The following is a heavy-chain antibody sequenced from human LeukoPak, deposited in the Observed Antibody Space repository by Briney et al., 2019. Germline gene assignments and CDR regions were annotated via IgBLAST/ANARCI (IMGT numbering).Heavy chain of an antibody. Sequence: EASVKVSCKASGYTFTGYYMHWVRQAPGQGLEWMGWINPNSGGTNYAQKFKGRVTMTRDTSISTAYMELSRLRSDDTAVYYCARLAPPGIAVAGWKLNDYWGQGTLVTVSS. D-gene: IGHD6-19*01. J-gene: IGHJ4*02. CDR3: ARLAPPGIAVAGWKLNDY. CDR1: GYTFTGYY. V-gene: IGHV1-2*02. CDR2: INPNSGGT.